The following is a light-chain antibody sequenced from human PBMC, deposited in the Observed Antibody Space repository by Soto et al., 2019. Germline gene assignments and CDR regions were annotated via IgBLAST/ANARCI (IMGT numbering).Light chain of an antibody. Sequence: EIVLTQSPATLSLSPGERATLSCKASQSFSSYLAWYQQKPGQAPRLLIYHASKRATGIPARFSGRGSGTDFTLTSSSLEPEDFAVYYCQQRSNWPQVITFGQGTRLEIK. CDR1: QSFSSY. CDR3: QQRSNWPQVIT. CDR2: HAS. V-gene: IGKV3-11*01. J-gene: IGKJ5*01.